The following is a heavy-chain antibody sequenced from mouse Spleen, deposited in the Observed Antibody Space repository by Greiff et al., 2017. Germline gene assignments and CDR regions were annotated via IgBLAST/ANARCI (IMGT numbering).Heavy chain of an antibody. CDR3: ARWNYGKGYCFDY. Sequence: QVQLQQPGAELVKPGASVKLSCKASGYTFTSYWMQWVKQRPGQGLEWIGEIDPSDSYTNYNQKFKGKATVTVDTSSSTAYMQLSSLTSEDSAVYYCARWNYGKGYCFDYWGQGTTLTVSS. D-gene: IGHD2-1*01. CDR1: GYTFTSYW. J-gene: IGHJ2*01. V-gene: IGHV1-50*01. CDR2: IDPSDSYT.